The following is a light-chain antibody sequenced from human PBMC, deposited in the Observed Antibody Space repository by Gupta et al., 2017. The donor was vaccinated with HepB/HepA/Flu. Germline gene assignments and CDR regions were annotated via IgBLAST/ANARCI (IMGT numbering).Light chain of an antibody. Sequence: QSALTQPASVSGSPVQSITISCTGTSSDVGGYNYVSWYQQHPGKAPKLMIYDVSNRPSGVSNRFSGSKSGNTASLTISGLQAKDEADYYCSSYTSSSTRVFGTGTKVTVL. V-gene: IGLV2-14*03. CDR2: DVS. CDR3: SSYTSSSTRV. CDR1: SSDVGGYNY. J-gene: IGLJ1*01.